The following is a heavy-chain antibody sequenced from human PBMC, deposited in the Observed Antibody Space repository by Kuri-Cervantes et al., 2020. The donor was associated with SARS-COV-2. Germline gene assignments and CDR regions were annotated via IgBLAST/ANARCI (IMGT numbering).Heavy chain of an antibody. J-gene: IGHJ4*02. CDR3: ARVPIAAPEY. CDR2: VFYDGRT. D-gene: IGHD6-13*01. V-gene: IGHV4-38-2*02. CDR1: GYSTSSGHC. Sequence: SETLSLTCSVSGYSTSSGHCWGWIRQPPGKGLEWIGSVFYDGRTYYNPSLKSRVTISVDTSKNQFSLKLSSVTAADTAVYYCARVPIAAPEYWGQGTLVTVSS.